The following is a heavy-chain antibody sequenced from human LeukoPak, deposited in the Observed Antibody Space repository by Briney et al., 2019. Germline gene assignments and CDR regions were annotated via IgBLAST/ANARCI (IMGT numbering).Heavy chain of an antibody. CDR3: ARDLDYSDSSGPYPAY. J-gene: IGHJ4*02. CDR1: GFTFSSYS. Sequence: PGGSLRLSCAASGFTFSSYSMYWVRQAPGKGLEWVANIKQDGSDKRYVDSVKGRFTISRDNARNSLYLQMNSLRAEDTAVYYCARDLDYSDSSGPYPAYWGQGTLVAVSS. V-gene: IGHV3-7*01. CDR2: IKQDGSDK. D-gene: IGHD3-22*01.